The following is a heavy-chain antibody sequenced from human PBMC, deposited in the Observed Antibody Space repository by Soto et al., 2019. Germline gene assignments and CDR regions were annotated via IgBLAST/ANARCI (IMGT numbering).Heavy chain of an antibody. D-gene: IGHD2-2*01. CDR2: INHSGRT. CDR3: ARGPRCINTSCSNDYYHFGLDV. J-gene: IGHJ6*02. V-gene: IGHV4-34*01. CDR1: GGSFSGYY. Sequence: QVQLQQWGAGLLKPSETLSLTCAVNGGSFSGYYWSWIRQPPGRGLEWIGEINHSGRTNLNPSLKSRVSPSVDTSKNRFSLRLSSVTAADTAVYYCARGPRCINTSCSNDYYHFGLDVGGQGTTVTVSS.